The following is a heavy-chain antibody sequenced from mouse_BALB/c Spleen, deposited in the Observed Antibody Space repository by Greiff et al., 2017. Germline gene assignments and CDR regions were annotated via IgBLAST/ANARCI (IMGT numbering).Heavy chain of an antibody. V-gene: IGHV5-4*02. CDR1: GFTFSDYY. Sequence: DVMLVESGGGLVKPGGSLKLSCAASGFTFSDYYMYWVRQTPEKRLEWVATISDGGSYTYYPDSVKGRFTISRDNAKNNLYLQMSSLKSEDTAMYYCAWAYYRYDDAMDYWGQGTSVTVSS. D-gene: IGHD2-14*01. CDR3: AWAYYRYDDAMDY. J-gene: IGHJ4*01. CDR2: ISDGGSYT.